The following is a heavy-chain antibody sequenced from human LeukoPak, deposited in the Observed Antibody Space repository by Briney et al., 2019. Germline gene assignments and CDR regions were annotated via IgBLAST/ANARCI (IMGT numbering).Heavy chain of an antibody. J-gene: IGHJ4*02. CDR2: IKSEVNGGTA. D-gene: IGHD3-16*01. Sequence: PGGSLRLSCAVSGLAFSNAWMTWVRQAPGKGLEWVGHIKSEVNGGTADYAAPVKGRFTISRDDSRNTLYLQMNSLRAEDTAVYYCASTAEPWGGGAFDYWGQGTLVTVSS. CDR3: ASTAEPWGGGAFDY. CDR1: GLAFSNAW. V-gene: IGHV3-15*01.